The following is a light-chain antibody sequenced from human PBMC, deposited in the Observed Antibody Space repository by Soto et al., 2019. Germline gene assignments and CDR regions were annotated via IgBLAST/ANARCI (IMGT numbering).Light chain of an antibody. CDR3: QQSYSTPIT. CDR1: QSISSY. Sequence: DIQMTQYTSSLSASVGDRVTITCRASQSISSYLNWYQQKPWKAPKLLIYAASSLQSGVPSRFSSSGSGTEFTLTISSLQPEDFATYYCQQSYSTPITFGQVTRLEI. CDR2: AAS. J-gene: IGKJ5*01. V-gene: IGKV1-39*01.